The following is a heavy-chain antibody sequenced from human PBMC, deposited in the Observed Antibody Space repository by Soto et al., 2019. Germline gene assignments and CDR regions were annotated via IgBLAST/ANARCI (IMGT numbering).Heavy chain of an antibody. J-gene: IGHJ4*02. Sequence: EVQLVESGGGLVQPGGSLKVSCAGLGFNFSDSALHWVRQPSGKGLEWIGRIRGRSKKFATSYATSVRGRFSLSRDDSKNTAYLQMNSLRDDDTGVYFCTGRGGDSLQDSWGQGTLVTVSS. CDR1: GFNFSDSA. V-gene: IGHV3-73*01. CDR2: IRGRSKKFAT. D-gene: IGHD4-17*01. CDR3: TGRGGDSLQDS.